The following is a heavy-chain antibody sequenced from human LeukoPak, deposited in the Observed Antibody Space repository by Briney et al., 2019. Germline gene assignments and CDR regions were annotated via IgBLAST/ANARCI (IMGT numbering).Heavy chain of an antibody. CDR3: ARAAAVRWANPNDMGY. V-gene: IGHV1-2*02. CDR2: INPNSGST. D-gene: IGHD6-13*01. J-gene: IGHJ4*02. CDR1: GYTFTGYY. Sequence: ASVKVSCKASGYTFTGYYMHWVRQAPEQRLEWMGWINPNSGSTNYAQKFQGRVTIIRDTSISTAHMELSRLRSDDTAVYYCARAAAVRWANPNDMGYWGQGTLVTVSS.